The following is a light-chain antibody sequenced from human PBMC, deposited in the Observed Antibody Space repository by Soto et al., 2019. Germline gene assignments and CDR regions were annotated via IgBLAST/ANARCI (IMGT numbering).Light chain of an antibody. Sequence: QPVLTQPPSASGSPGQSVTISCTGTSSDVGGYNYVSWYQQYPGRAPKLMIYEVTKRPSGVPDRFSGSKSGNTASLTVSGLQAEDEADYYCSSYAASNSFYFVFGGGTKLTVL. CDR3: SSYAASNSFYFV. CDR2: EVT. V-gene: IGLV2-8*01. J-gene: IGLJ3*02. CDR1: SSDVGGYNY.